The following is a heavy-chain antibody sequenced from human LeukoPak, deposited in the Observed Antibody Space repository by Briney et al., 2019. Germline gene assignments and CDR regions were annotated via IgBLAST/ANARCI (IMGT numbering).Heavy chain of an antibody. CDR3: ARVRGGYSSGWYYFDY. CDR1: GFTFSSYW. J-gene: IGHJ4*02. Sequence: TGGSLRLSCAASGFTFSSYWMHWVRQAPGKGLVWVSRINSDGSSTSYADSVKGRFTISRDNAKNTLYLQMNSLRAEDTAVYYCARVRGGYSSGWYYFDYWGQGTLVTVSS. V-gene: IGHV3-74*01. CDR2: INSDGSST. D-gene: IGHD6-19*01.